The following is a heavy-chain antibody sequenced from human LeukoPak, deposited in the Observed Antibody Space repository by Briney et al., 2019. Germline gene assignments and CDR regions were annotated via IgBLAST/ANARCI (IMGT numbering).Heavy chain of an antibody. D-gene: IGHD6-13*01. J-gene: IGHJ5*02. CDR1: GYTFTGYS. CDR2: INPNSGGT. V-gene: IGHV1-2*06. Sequence: GASVKVSCMASGYTFTGYSMHWVRQAPGQGLEWMGRINPNSGGTNYAQKFQGRVTMTRDTSISTAYMELSSLRSDDTAVYYCARDRLAVGGSGAWGQGTLVTVSS. CDR3: ARDRLAVGGSGA.